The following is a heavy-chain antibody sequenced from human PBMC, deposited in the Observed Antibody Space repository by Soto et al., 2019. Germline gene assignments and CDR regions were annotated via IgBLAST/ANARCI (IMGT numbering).Heavy chain of an antibody. V-gene: IGHV1-69*01. CDR3: ASPEGLRVYYYYGMDV. CDR1: GGTFSSYA. Sequence: QVQLVQSGAEVKKPGSSVKLSCKASGGTFSSYAISWVRQAPGQGLEWMGGIIPIFGTANYAQKFQGRVTITADESTSTAYMELSSLRSEDTAVYYCASPEGLRVYYYYGMDVWGQGTTVTVSS. CDR2: IIPIFGTA. J-gene: IGHJ6*02. D-gene: IGHD4-17*01.